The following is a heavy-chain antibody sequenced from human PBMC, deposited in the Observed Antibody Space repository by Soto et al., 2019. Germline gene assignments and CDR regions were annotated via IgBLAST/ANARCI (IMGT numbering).Heavy chain of an antibody. V-gene: IGHV4-34*01. Sequence: SETLSLTCAVYGGSFSGYYWSWIRQPPGKGLEWIGEINHSGSTNYNPSLKSRVTISVDTSKNQFSLRLSSVTAADTAVYYCARVGVGDYIWGSYRPDFDYWGQGTLVTVSS. D-gene: IGHD3-16*02. CDR2: INHSGST. CDR1: GGSFSGYY. J-gene: IGHJ4*02. CDR3: ARVGVGDYIWGSYRPDFDY.